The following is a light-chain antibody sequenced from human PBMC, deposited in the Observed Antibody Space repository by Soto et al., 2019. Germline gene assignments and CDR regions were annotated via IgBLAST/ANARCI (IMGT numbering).Light chain of an antibody. CDR3: QHYGSSWT. Sequence: TVVTKSPGTLSLSPGERTTLSCRASQSVSSSYLAWYQQKPGQAPRLLIYGASSRATGIPDRFSGSGSGTDFTLTISRLEPEDFAVYNCQHYGSSWTFGQGTKVDI. CDR1: QSVSSSY. J-gene: IGKJ1*01. CDR2: GAS. V-gene: IGKV3-20*01.